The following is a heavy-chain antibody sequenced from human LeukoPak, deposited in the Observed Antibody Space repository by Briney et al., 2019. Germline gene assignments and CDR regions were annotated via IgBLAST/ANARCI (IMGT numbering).Heavy chain of an antibody. Sequence: PGGSLRLSCAASGFTFSDHHMDWVRQAPPEELEWIGRSKNKDYAYSTVYAASVKGRFTFSRDDPKNSLYLQMNSLTTEDTAVYYCTRIFYYGTRGYYPDFWGQGTLVTVSS. V-gene: IGHV3-72*01. CDR1: GFTFSDHH. CDR3: TRIFYYGTRGYYPDF. D-gene: IGHD3-22*01. J-gene: IGHJ4*02. CDR2: SKNKDYAYST.